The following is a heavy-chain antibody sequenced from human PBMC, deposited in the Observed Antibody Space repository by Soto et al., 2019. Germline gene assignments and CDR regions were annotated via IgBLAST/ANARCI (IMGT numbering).Heavy chain of an antibody. D-gene: IGHD6-13*01. CDR1: GGSVSINTYS. CDR3: ARHDGTAG. V-gene: IGHV4-39*01. Sequence: QLPLQESGPGLMKPSETLSLTCTVSGGSVSINTYSWGWIRQSPVTGLQWIGSMYYSGSTYYNPSLRSRASISVDTSKNQLSLRLTSVTVADTATYYCARHDGTAGWGQGILVTVST. J-gene: IGHJ1*01. CDR2: MYYSGST.